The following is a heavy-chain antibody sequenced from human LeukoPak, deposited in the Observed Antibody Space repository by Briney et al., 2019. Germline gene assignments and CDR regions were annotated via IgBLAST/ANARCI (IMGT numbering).Heavy chain of an antibody. D-gene: IGHD3-10*01. CDR1: GYSISSGYY. CDR2: IYYSGST. Sequence: SETLSLTCTVSGYSISSGYYWSWIRQPPGKGLEWIGYIYYSGSTNYNPSLKSRVTISVDTSKNQFSLKLSSVTAADTAVYYCARVEEGYGSGRRENYYYYYMDVWGKGTTVTISS. V-gene: IGHV4-61*01. CDR3: ARVEEGYGSGRRENYYYYYMDV. J-gene: IGHJ6*03.